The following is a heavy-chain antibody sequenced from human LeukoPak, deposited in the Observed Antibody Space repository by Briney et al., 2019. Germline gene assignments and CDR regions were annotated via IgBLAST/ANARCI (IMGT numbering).Heavy chain of an antibody. D-gene: IGHD3-10*02. CDR1: GFTFSSYA. CDR3: ARDAYLRGVPVGFFDY. CDR2: ISYDGSQY. J-gene: IGHJ4*02. V-gene: IGHV3-30*04. Sequence: GKSLRLSCAASGFTFSSYAFHWVRQAPGKGLEWVAVISYDGSQYYYGDSVKGRFTISRDNSRNTLDLQLNSLTADDTAVYYCARDAYLRGVPVGFFDYWGQGALVTVSS.